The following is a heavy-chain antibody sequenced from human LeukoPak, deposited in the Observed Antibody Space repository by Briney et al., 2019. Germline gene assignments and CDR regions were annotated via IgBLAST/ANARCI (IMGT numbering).Heavy chain of an antibody. Sequence: GGSLRLSCAASGFTFDDYAMHWVRQAPGKGLEWVSGISWNSGSIGYADSVKGRFTISRDNAKNSLYLQMNSLRAEDTALYYCAKDLYGGWYQSGSDYWGQGTLVTVSS. V-gene: IGHV3-9*01. CDR1: GFTFDDYA. J-gene: IGHJ4*02. CDR3: AKDLYGGWYQSGSDY. CDR2: ISWNSGSI. D-gene: IGHD6-19*01.